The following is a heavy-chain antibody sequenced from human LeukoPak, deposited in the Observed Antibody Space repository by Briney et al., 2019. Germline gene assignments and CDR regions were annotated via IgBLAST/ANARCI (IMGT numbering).Heavy chain of an antibody. CDR3: ARNTMVRGVIKYYLDY. Sequence: SETLSLTCAVSGGSISSGGYSWSWIRQPPGKGLEWIVYIYHSGSTYYNPSLKSRVTISVDRSKNQFSLKLSSVTAADTAVYYCARNTMVRGVIKYYLDYWGQGTLVTVSS. J-gene: IGHJ4*02. V-gene: IGHV4-30-2*01. D-gene: IGHD3-10*01. CDR1: GGSISSGGYS. CDR2: IYHSGST.